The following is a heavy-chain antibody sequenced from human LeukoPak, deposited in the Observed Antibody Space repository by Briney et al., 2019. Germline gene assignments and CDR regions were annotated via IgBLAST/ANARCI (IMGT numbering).Heavy chain of an antibody. CDR3: ARETRGTAGSY. V-gene: IGHV3-7*05. D-gene: IGHD3-10*01. CDR2: LMQDGSGK. Sequence: GGSLRLSCAASVSILSTYWMTWFRQTPGKGLEWVASLMQDGSGKYYVDSVKGRFTISRDNADNSLYLQMDSLRAEDTAIYYRARETRGTAGSYWGQGTLVTVSS. J-gene: IGHJ4*02. CDR1: VSILSTYW.